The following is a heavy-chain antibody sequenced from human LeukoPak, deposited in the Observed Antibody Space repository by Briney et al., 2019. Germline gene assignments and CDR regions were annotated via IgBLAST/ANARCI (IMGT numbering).Heavy chain of an antibody. CDR1: GFTFSSYA. V-gene: IGHV3-23*01. Sequence: GGSLRLSCAAPGFTFSSYAMSWVRQAPGKGLEWVSAISGSGHRTYYADSVKGRFTISRDNAKNSLYLQMNSLRAEDTAVYYCARGGWYYYNNIDYWGQGTLVTVSS. J-gene: IGHJ4*02. CDR2: ISGSGHRT. D-gene: IGHD6-19*01. CDR3: ARGGWYYYNNIDY.